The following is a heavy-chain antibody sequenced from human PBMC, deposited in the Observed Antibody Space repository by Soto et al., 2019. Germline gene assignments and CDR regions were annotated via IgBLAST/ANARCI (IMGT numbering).Heavy chain of an antibody. CDR1: GGSIGRSSYF. CDR2: IFYSGTT. J-gene: IGHJ4*02. D-gene: IGHD2-8*01. Sequence: PSETLSLTCTVSGGSIGRSSYFWGWVRQPPGKGLEWIGSIFYSGTTYYNPSLKSRVSISVDTSNNQFSLSLAPVTAADTAVYYCARQFCINGVCPPNLLSRFFDSWGQGMLVTVSS. CDR3: ARQFCINGVCPPNLLSRFFDS. V-gene: IGHV4-39*01.